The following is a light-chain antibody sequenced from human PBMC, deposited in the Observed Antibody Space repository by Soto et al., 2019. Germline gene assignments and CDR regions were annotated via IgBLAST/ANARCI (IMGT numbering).Light chain of an antibody. J-gene: IGKJ2*01. CDR3: MQALQTPMFT. Sequence: DIVLTQSPAPLPVTPGEPASISCRSSQSLLHSNGYNYLDWYLQKPGQSPQLLIYLGSTRASGVPDRVSGSGSGTDFTLKISRVEAGDVGVYYCMQALQTPMFTFGQGTKLQI. CDR2: LGS. V-gene: IGKV2-28*01. CDR1: QSLLHSNGYNY.